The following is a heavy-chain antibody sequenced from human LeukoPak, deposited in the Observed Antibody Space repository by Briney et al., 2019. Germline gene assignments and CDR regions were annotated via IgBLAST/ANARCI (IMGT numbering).Heavy chain of an antibody. V-gene: IGHV4-34*01. CDR2: INHSGST. CDR1: GGSFSGYY. J-gene: IGHJ3*02. D-gene: IGHD3-3*01. Sequence: SETLSLTCAVYGGSFSGYYWSWIRQPPGKGLEWIGEINHSGSTNYNPSLKSRVTISVDTSENQFSLKLSSVTAADTAVYYCARVRGSTYYDFWSGYDAFDIWGQGTMVTVSS. CDR3: ARVRGSTYYDFWSGYDAFDI.